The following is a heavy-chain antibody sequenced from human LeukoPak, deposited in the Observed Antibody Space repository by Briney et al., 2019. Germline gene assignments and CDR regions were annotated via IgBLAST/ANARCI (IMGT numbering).Heavy chain of an antibody. CDR1: GYIFTKYV. J-gene: IGHJ4*02. CDR2: IKAGNGDT. V-gene: IGHV1-3*01. Sequence: ASVKVTCKASGYIFTKYVVHWVRQAPGQRHEWMGWIKAGNGDTKYSQNFQDRLTITRDTSASTAYMELSSLTSEDTALYYCARDDCGDTCYPGGYWGQGTLVTVSS. D-gene: IGHD2-21*01. CDR3: ARDDCGDTCYPGGY.